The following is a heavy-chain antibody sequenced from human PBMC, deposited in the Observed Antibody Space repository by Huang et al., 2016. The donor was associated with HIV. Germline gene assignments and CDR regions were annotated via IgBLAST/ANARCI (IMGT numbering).Heavy chain of an antibody. Sequence: QVQLVQSGAEVKKPGASVTISCKASGFSILIYYIHWVRQAPGQGLEWMGRVNPSGGGADYAQEFKGRVTMTRDTSTRTLYMELSSLRSEDTAVYYCAREGITPSGTEVSGFDFWGQGTPVSVSS. CDR3: AREGITPSGTEVSGFDF. D-gene: IGHD6-13*01. CDR2: VNPSGGGA. J-gene: IGHJ5*01. CDR1: GFSILIYY. V-gene: IGHV1-46*03.